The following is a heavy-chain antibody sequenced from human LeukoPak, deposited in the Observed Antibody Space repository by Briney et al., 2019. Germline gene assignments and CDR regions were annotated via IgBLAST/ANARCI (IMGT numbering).Heavy chain of an antibody. CDR2: INPSGRT. D-gene: IGHD2-15*01. V-gene: IGHV4-34*01. J-gene: IGHJ3*02. CDR1: SGSLSDKY. CDR3: ARGRRVYCSGGSCKGAFDI. Sequence: SETLSLTCGVYSGSLSDKYWSWIRQPPGKGLEWIGEINPSGRTNYNPSLKSRVTMSIDTSKNQFSLKLSSVTAADTAVYYCARGRRVYCSGGSCKGAFDIWGQGTMVTVSS.